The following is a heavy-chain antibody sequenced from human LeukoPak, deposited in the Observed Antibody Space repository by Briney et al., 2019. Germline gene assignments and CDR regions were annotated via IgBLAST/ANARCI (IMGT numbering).Heavy chain of an antibody. V-gene: IGHV1-24*01. CDR3: ATDWISGYFVFDY. D-gene: IGHD3-22*01. J-gene: IGHJ4*02. Sequence: ASVRVSCKVSGYTLTELSMHWVRQAPGKGLEWMGGFDPEDGETIYAQKFQGRVTMTEDTSTDTAYMELSSLRSEDTAVYYCATDWISGYFVFDYWGQGTMVTVSS. CDR1: GYTLTELS. CDR2: FDPEDGET.